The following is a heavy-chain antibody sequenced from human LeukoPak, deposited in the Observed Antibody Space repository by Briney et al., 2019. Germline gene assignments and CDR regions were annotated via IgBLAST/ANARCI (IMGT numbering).Heavy chain of an antibody. J-gene: IGHJ3*02. CDR1: GGSFSGYY. CDR3: ASLNPFSGRRNAFDI. Sequence: SETLSLTCAVHGGSFSGYYWSWIRQPPGQGLEWIGEVNHSGTARYNPSLESRVTISVDTSRSQSSLNVYFVTAADTAVYYCASLNPFSGRRNAFDIWGQGAMVTVSS. D-gene: IGHD1-26*01. CDR2: VNHSGTA. V-gene: IGHV4-34*01.